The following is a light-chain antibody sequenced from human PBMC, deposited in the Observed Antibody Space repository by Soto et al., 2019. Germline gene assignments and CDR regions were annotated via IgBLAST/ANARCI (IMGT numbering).Light chain of an antibody. CDR2: DVS. J-gene: IGLJ1*01. CDR1: SSDVGGSNY. Sequence: QSVLTQPASVSGSPGQSITISCTGTSSDVGGSNYVSWYQQHPRKARKLMIYDVSNRPSGVSNRFSGSKSGNTASLTISGLQAEDEADYYCGSYSSSSTLYVFGTGTKLTVL. V-gene: IGLV2-14*03. CDR3: GSYSSSSTLYV.